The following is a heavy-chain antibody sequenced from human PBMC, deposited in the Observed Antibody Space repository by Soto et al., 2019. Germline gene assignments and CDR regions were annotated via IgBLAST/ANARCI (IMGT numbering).Heavy chain of an antibody. Sequence: ASVKVSCKASGYTFSAYHLHWVRQAPGQGLEWMGWIDPSSGATIYAQKFHGRVTLTRDTSIGTAYMDLSRLTSDDTALYYCAGLGNYYFDYWGQGALVTVS. CDR2: IDPSSGAT. V-gene: IGHV1-2*02. CDR1: GYTFSAYH. J-gene: IGHJ4*02. D-gene: IGHD7-27*01. CDR3: AGLGNYYFDY.